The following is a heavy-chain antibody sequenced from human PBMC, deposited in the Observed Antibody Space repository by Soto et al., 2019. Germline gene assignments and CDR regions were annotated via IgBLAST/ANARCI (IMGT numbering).Heavy chain of an antibody. V-gene: IGHV4-31*03. Sequence: QVQLQESGPGLVKPSQTLSLTCTVSGGSISSGGYYWSWIRQHPGKGLEWIGYIYYSGSTYYNPSLKSRVTISVDTSKNQFSLKLSSVTAADTAVYYCARFTYYDFWSPFAHGGMDVWGQGTTVTVSS. CDR1: GGSISSGGYY. CDR2: IYYSGST. J-gene: IGHJ6*02. CDR3: ARFTYYDFWSPFAHGGMDV. D-gene: IGHD3-3*01.